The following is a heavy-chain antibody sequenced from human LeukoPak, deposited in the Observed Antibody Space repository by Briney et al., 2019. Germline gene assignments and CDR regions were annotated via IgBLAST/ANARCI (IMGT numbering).Heavy chain of an antibody. V-gene: IGHV3-7*01. CDR1: GFIFSSYG. J-gene: IGHJ4*02. CDR2: IKQDESEK. Sequence: GGSLRLSCAASGFIFSSYGMHWVRQAPDKGLEWVANIKQDESEKFYVDSVKGRFTISRDNAKNSLYLQMNSLRAEDTAVYYCAKFRLRGTIWELNFDYWGQGTLVTVSS. D-gene: IGHD1-7*01. CDR3: AKFRLRGTIWELNFDY.